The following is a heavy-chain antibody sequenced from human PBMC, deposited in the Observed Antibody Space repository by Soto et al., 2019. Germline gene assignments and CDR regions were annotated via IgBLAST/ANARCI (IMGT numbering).Heavy chain of an antibody. CDR3: VQSRCGGDCLQSYSSHYSYGMDV. CDR2: IYWDDDK. CDR1: GFSLSTSGVG. Sequence: QITLKESGPTLVKPTQTLTLTCTFSGFSLSTSGVGVGWIRQPPGKALEWLALIYWDDDKRYSPSLKSRLTITKDTSKNRVVLTMTNMDPVDTATYYCVQSRCGGDCLQSYSSHYSYGMDVWGQGTTVTVSS. J-gene: IGHJ6*02. V-gene: IGHV2-5*02. D-gene: IGHD2-21*02.